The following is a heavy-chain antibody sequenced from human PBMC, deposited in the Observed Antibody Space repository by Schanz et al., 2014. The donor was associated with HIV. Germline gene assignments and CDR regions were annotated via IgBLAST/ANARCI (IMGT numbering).Heavy chain of an antibody. CDR2: IYFSGST. CDR1: GGSISRNY. CDR3: ARDQFRGAFDI. Sequence: QVQLQESGPGLVKPSETLSLTCAVSGGSISRNYWTWIRQPPGKGLEWIGYIYFSGSTYLNPTLKSRVTILVDPSKNQFSLKLSSVTAADTAVYYCARDQFRGAFDIWGQGTMVTVSS. J-gene: IGHJ3*02. V-gene: IGHV4-59*01.